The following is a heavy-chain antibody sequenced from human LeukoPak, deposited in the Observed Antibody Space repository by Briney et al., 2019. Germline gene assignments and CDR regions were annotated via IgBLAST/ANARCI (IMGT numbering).Heavy chain of an antibody. CDR1: GGSISGGGYS. Sequence: PSETLSLTCAVSGGSISGGGYSWSWIRQPPGMNLEWIGYIYDSGSTYYNPSPKSRVTISIDRSKNQFSLKLSSVTAVDTAVYYCARLSGYSSSWGQGTLVTVSS. D-gene: IGHD6-13*01. CDR3: ARLSGYSSS. CDR2: IYDSGST. V-gene: IGHV4-30-2*01. J-gene: IGHJ4*02.